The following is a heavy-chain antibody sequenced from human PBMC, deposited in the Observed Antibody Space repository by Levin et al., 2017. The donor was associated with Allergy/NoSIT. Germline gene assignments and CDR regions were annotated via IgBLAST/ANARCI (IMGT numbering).Heavy chain of an antibody. V-gene: IGHV4-59*01. CDR2: IYYSGST. J-gene: IGHJ3*02. CDR1: GGSIRTYY. CDR3: ARELDSSDAFDI. D-gene: IGHD6-13*01. Sequence: SQTLSLTCTVSGGSIRTYYWTWIRQPPGKGLEWIGNIYYSGSTNYNPSLRRRVTISVDTSKNQFSLKLNSVTAADTAVYFCARELDSSDAFDIWGQGTMVTVSS.